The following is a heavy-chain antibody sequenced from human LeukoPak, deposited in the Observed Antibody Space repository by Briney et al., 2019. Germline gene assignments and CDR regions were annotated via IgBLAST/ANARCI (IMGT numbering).Heavy chain of an antibody. Sequence: PGGSLRLSCAASGFAFSDYYMSWIRQAPGKGPEWVSYISSSGSTIYYADSVKGRFTISRDNAKNSLYLQMNSLRAEDTAVYYCARVPTTLTGYDAFDIWGQGTMVTVSS. CDR2: ISSSGSTI. J-gene: IGHJ3*02. D-gene: IGHD2-15*01. CDR1: GFAFSDYY. V-gene: IGHV3-11*01. CDR3: ARVPTTLTGYDAFDI.